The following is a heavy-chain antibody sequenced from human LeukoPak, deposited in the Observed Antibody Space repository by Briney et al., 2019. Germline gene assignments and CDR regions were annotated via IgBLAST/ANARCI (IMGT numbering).Heavy chain of an antibody. V-gene: IGHV1-46*01. D-gene: IGHD2-15*01. Sequence: ASVKVSCKASGYTFTNYYIHWVRQAPGQGLEWMGLINPTGGSTNYAQNFQGRVTMTRDTSTSTVYMELSSLRSDDTAVYYCARVHCSGGSCYRRWFDPWGQGTLVTVSS. CDR1: GYTFTNYY. CDR2: INPTGGST. J-gene: IGHJ5*02. CDR3: ARVHCSGGSCYRRWFDP.